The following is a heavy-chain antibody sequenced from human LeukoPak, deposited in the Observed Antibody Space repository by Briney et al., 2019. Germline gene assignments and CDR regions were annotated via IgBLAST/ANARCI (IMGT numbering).Heavy chain of an antibody. CDR1: GYTFTSYG. V-gene: IGHV1-18*01. CDR3: ARANDFWSGYRYYYYYYMDV. D-gene: IGHD3-3*01. J-gene: IGHJ6*03. CDR2: ISAYNGNT. Sequence: ASVKVSCKASGYTFTSYGISWVRQAPGQGLEWMGWISAYNGNTNYAQKLQGRVTMTTDTSTSTAYMELRSLRSDDTAVYYCARANDFWSGYRYYYYYYMDVWGKGTTVTVSS.